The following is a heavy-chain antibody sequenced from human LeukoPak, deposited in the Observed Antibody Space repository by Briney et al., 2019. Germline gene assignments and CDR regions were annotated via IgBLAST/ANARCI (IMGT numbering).Heavy chain of an antibody. D-gene: IGHD6-13*01. J-gene: IGHJ4*02. CDR1: GGSISSYY. Sequence: ETLSLTCNGCGGSISSYYWSWIRQPPGKGLEWIGYIYYSGSTNYNPSLKSRVTISVDTSKNEFSLKLSSVTAADTAVYYCARGAGSVDYWGQGTLVTVSS. CDR3: ARGAGSVDY. V-gene: IGHV4-59*01. CDR2: IYYSGST.